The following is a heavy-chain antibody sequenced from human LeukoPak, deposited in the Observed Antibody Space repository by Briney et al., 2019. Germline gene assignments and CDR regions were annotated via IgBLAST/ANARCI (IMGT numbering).Heavy chain of an antibody. CDR3: ARDCSSTSCYSHDAFDI. V-gene: IGHV3-30-3*01. Sequence: GGSLRLSCAASGFTFNNYAMNWVRQAPGKGLEWVAVISYDGSNKYYADSVKGRFTISRDNSKNTLYLRMNSLRAEDTAVYYCARDCSSTSCYSHDAFDIWGQGTMVTVSS. CDR2: ISYDGSNK. D-gene: IGHD2-2*01. J-gene: IGHJ3*02. CDR1: GFTFNNYA.